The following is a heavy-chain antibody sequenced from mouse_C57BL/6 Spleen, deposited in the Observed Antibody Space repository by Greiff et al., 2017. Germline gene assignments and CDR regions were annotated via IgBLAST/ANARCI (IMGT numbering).Heavy chain of an antibody. CDR3: ATGRLLLYWYFDV. CDR1: GFTFSDYY. D-gene: IGHD2-3*01. CDR2: INYDGSST. J-gene: IGHJ1*03. Sequence: DVQLVESEGGLVQPGSSMKLSCTASGFTFSDYYMAWVRQVPEKGLEWVANINYDGSSTYYLDSLKSRFIISRDNAKNILYLQMSSLKSEDTATYYCATGRLLLYWYFDVWGTGTTVTVSS. V-gene: IGHV5-16*01.